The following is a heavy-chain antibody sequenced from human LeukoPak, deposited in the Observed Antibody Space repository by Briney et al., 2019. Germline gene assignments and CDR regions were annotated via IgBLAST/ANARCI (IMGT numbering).Heavy chain of an antibody. V-gene: IGHV3-7*03. J-gene: IGHJ4*02. Sequence: GGSLRLSRAASGFTFSSYWMSWVRQAPGKGLEWVANIKQDGSEKYYVDSVKGRFTISRDNAKNTLYLQMNSLRAEDTAVYYCAKDRLSGSYFDSWGQGTLVTVSS. CDR1: GFTFSSYW. D-gene: IGHD1-26*01. CDR3: AKDRLSGSYFDS. CDR2: IKQDGSEK.